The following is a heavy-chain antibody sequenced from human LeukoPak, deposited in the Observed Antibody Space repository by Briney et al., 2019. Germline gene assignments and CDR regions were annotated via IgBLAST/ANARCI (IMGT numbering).Heavy chain of an antibody. D-gene: IGHD4-17*01. J-gene: IGHJ5*02. CDR1: GFTFSSYS. CDR3: AATPVTRGRT. Sequence: GGSLRLSCAASGFTFSSYSMNWVRQAPGKGLEWVSSISSSSSYIYYADSVKGRFTISRDNAKNSLYLQMHSLRAEDTAAYYCAATPVTRGRTWGQGTLVTVSS. V-gene: IGHV3-21*01. CDR2: ISSSSSYI.